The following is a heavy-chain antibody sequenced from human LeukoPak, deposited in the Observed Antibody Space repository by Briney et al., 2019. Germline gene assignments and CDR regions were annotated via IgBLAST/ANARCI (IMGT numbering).Heavy chain of an antibody. D-gene: IGHD6-19*01. CDR2: IWYDGSNK. Sequence: PGGSLRLSCAASGFTFSSYGMHWVRQAPGKGLEWVAVIWYDGSNKYYADSVKGRLTISRDNSKNTLYLQMNSLRAEDTAVYYCAKPPRGYSSGWDPFDFWGQGTLVTVSS. J-gene: IGHJ4*02. CDR3: AKPPRGYSSGWDPFDF. CDR1: GFTFSSYG. V-gene: IGHV3-33*06.